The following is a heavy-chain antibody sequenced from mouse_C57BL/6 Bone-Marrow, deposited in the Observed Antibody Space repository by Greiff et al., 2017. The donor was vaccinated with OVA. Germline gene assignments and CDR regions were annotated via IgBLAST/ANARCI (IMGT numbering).Heavy chain of an antibody. Sequence: QVQLQQPGAELVMPGASVKLSCKASGYTFTSYWMHWVKQRPRQGLEWIGEIDHSDSYTNYNQKFKGKSTLTVDKSSSTAYMQLSSLTSEDSAVYYCARARNYGFAYWGQGTLVTVSA. CDR1: GYTFTSYW. J-gene: IGHJ3*01. CDR3: ARARNYGFAY. D-gene: IGHD2-1*01. V-gene: IGHV1-69*01. CDR2: IDHSDSYT.